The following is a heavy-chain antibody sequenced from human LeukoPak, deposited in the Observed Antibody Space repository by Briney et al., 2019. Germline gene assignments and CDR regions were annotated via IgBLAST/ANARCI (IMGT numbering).Heavy chain of an antibody. D-gene: IGHD3-22*01. V-gene: IGHV5-51*01. Sequence: GESLKISCEGSGYSFPSYCVAWVRQMPGKGLEWMGIIYPGDSDTRYSPSFQGQVTISAAKSFSTAYLQWSNLKASDTAMYYCARSSTFYDSSGYTLPFDYWGQGTLVTVSS. CDR2: IYPGDSDT. J-gene: IGHJ4*02. CDR3: ARSSTFYDSSGYTLPFDY. CDR1: GYSFPSYC.